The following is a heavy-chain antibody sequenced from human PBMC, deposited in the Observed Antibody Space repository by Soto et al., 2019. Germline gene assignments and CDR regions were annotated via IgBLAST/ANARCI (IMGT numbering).Heavy chain of an antibody. D-gene: IGHD3-3*01. V-gene: IGHV1-69*13. CDR2: IIPIFGTA. CDR1: GGTFSSYA. Sequence: SVKVSCKASGGTFSSYAISWVRQAPGQGLEWMGGIIPIFGTANYAQKFQGRVTITADESTSTAYMELSSLRSEDTAVYYCARAPRITIFGVVIFDGAFDIWGQGTMVTVSS. CDR3: ARAPRITIFGVVIFDGAFDI. J-gene: IGHJ3*02.